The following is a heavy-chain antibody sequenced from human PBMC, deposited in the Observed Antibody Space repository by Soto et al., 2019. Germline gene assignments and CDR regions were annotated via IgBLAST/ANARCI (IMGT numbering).Heavy chain of an antibody. CDR2: INPNSGGT. CDR3: ARSLLVPAALFDP. D-gene: IGHD2-2*01. CDR1: GYTFTGYY. V-gene: IGHV1-2*04. J-gene: IGHJ5*02. Sequence: ASVKVSCKASGYTFTGYYMHWVRQAPGQGLEWMGWINPNSGGTNYAQKFQGWVTMTRDTSISTAYMELSRLRSDDTAVYYCARSLLVPAALFDPWGQGTLVTVS.